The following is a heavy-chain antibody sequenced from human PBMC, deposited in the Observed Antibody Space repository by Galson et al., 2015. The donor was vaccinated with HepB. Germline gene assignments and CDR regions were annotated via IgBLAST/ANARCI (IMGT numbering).Heavy chain of an antibody. CDR2: INTKTGNP. Sequence: SVKVSCKASGYTFANYFMNWVRQAPGQGLEWMGGINTKTGNPTYAQGFPGRYVFSLDTSVSTAYLQISGLKAEDTAVYYCARVTATYSFGVGAYSYYYYGMDVWGQGTTVTVSS. J-gene: IGHJ6*02. CDR1: GYTFANYF. D-gene: IGHD3-10*01. V-gene: IGHV7-4-1*02. CDR3: ARVTATYSFGVGAYSYYYYGMDV.